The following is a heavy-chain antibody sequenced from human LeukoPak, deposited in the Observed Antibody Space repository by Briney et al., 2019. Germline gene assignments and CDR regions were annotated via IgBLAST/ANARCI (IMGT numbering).Heavy chain of an antibody. D-gene: IGHD6-19*01. V-gene: IGHV3-11*01. Sequence: GGSLRLSCAASGFTFSDYYMSWIRQAPGKGLEWVSYIGSSGSTIYYADSVKGRFTISRDNAKNSLYLQMNSLRAEDTAVYYCARVSPIAVAGPTLFDYWGQGTLVTVSS. CDR3: ARVSPIAVAGPTLFDY. CDR1: GFTFSDYY. J-gene: IGHJ4*02. CDR2: IGSSGSTI.